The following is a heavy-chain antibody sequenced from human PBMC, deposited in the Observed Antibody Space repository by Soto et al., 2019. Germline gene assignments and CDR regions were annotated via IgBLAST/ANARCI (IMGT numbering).Heavy chain of an antibody. D-gene: IGHD2-2*01. Sequence: GGYLRLSCVAPGFTFDEYAMHCVRQAPGKGLEWVSGINWNSGIIGYADSVKGRFTISRDNAKNSLHMQMNILRPEDTAVYYCVKGIVAPDTSFGPWCQGTLV. J-gene: IGHJ5*02. CDR2: INWNSGII. CDR3: VKGIVAPDTSFGP. CDR1: GFTFDEYA. V-gene: IGHV3-9*01.